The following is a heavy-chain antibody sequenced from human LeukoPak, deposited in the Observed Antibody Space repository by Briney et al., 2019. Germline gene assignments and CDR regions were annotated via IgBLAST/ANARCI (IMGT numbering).Heavy chain of an antibody. CDR3: ARGNDLFLLDY. D-gene: IGHD1-1*01. V-gene: IGHV4-59*12. Sequence: ASETLSLTCTVSGGSISSYYWSWIRQPPGKGLEWIGYIHYSGGITYYNPSLKSRVTISVDRSKNQFSLKLSSVTAADTAVYYCARGNDLFLLDYWGQGTLVTVSS. CDR2: IHYSGGIT. CDR1: GGSISSYY. J-gene: IGHJ4*02.